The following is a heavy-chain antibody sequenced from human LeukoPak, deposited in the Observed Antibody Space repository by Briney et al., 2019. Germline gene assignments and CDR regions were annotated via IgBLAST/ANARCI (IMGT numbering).Heavy chain of an antibody. CDR1: AFTFSSYS. D-gene: IGHD3-3*01. J-gene: IGHJ2*01. CDR3: ARAYDFWYFDL. V-gene: IGHV3-21*01. Sequence: GGSLRLSCAASAFTFSSYSMNWVRQAPGKGLEWVSSIGSSSSYIYYADSVKGRFTISRDNAENSLYLQMNSLRAGDTAVYYCARAYDFWYFDLWGRGTLVTVSS. CDR2: IGSSSSYI.